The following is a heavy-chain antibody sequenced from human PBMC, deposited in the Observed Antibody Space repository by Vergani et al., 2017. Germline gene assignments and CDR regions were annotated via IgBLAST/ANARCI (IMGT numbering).Heavy chain of an antibody. CDR1: GFTFSSYA. CDR2: ISGSGGST. CDR3: AKEDPYYDSRGYFQH. D-gene: IGHD3-22*01. V-gene: IGHV3-23*01. J-gene: IGHJ1*01. Sequence: EVQLLESGGGLVQPGGSLRLSCAASGFTFSSYAMSWVRQAPGKGLEWVSAISGSGGSTYYADSVKGRFTISRDNSKKTLYLQMNSLRAEDTAVYYSAKEDPYYDSRGYFQHWGQGTLVTVYS.